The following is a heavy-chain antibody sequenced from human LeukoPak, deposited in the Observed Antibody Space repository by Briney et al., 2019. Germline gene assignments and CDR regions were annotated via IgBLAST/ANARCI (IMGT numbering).Heavy chain of an antibody. V-gene: IGHV4-30-4*07. D-gene: IGHD6-13*01. J-gene: IGHJ4*02. CDR3: ARVIGSSFAERIDY. Sequence: SQTLSLTCAVSGGSIGSGGSSLNWIRQPPGKGLEWIGYIYYSGSAYYSPSLKSRVAISVDTSKNQFSLKLSSVTAADTAVYYCARVIGSSFAERIDYWGQGTLVTVSS. CDR2: IYYSGSA. CDR1: GGSIGSGGSS.